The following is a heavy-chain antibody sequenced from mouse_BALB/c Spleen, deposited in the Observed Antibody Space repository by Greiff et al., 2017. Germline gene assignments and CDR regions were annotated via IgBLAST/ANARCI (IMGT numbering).Heavy chain of an antibody. CDR2: ISSGSSTI. Sequence: EVQLVESGGGLVQPGGSRKLSCAASGFTFSSFGMHWVRQAPEKGLEWVAYISSGSSTIYYADTVKGRFTISRDNPKNTLFLQMTSLRSEDTAMYYCARGYYDYGNYFDYWGQGTTLTVSS. J-gene: IGHJ2*01. CDR1: GFTFSSFG. CDR3: ARGYYDYGNYFDY. D-gene: IGHD2-4*01. V-gene: IGHV5-17*02.